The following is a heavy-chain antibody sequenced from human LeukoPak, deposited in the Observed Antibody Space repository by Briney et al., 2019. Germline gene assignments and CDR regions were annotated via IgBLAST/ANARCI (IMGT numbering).Heavy chain of an antibody. CDR2: ISYDGSNK. CDR3: ATGVVIKDFDY. CDR1: GFTFSSYA. V-gene: IGHV3-30*04. Sequence: GGSLRLSCAASGFTFSSYAMHWVRQAPGKGLEWVAVISYDGSNKYYADSVKGRFTISRDNSKNTLYLQMNSLRAEDTAVYYCATGVVIKDFDYWGQGTLVTVSS. D-gene: IGHD3-3*01. J-gene: IGHJ4*02.